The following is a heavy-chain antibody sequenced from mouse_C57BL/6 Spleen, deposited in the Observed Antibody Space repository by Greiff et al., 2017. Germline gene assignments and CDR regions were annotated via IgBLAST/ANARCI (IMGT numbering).Heavy chain of an antibody. J-gene: IGHJ3*01. CDR3: ARDGSRRGVTWFAY. Sequence: EVQVVESEGGLVQPGSSMKLSCTASGFTFSDYYMAWVRQVPEKGLEWVANINYDGSSTYYLDSLKSRFIISRDNAKNILYLQMSSLKSEDTATYYCARDGSRRGVTWFAYWGQGTLVTVS. D-gene: IGHD2-13*01. CDR1: GFTFSDYY. CDR2: INYDGSST. V-gene: IGHV5-16*01.